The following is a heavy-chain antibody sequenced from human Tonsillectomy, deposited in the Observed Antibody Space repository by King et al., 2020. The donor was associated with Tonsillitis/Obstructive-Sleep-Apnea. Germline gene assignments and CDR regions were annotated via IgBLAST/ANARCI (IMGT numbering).Heavy chain of an antibody. D-gene: IGHD4-17*01. CDR3: AKDRTTVTPFGY. CDR1: RVTFSNYA. J-gene: IGHJ4*02. Sequence: VQLVESGGGLVQPGGSLRLSCAASRVTFSNYAMNWVRQAPGKGLEWVSAISGSGGKTYYADSVKGRFTISRDNSKNTLYLQMNSLRAEDTAVYYCAKDRTTVTPFGYWGQGTLVTVSS. V-gene: IGHV3-23*04. CDR2: ISGSGGKT.